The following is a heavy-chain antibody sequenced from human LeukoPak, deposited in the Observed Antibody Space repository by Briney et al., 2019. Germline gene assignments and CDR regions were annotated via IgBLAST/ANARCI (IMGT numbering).Heavy chain of an antibody. V-gene: IGHV4-30-4*01. CDR3: ASMVTNWFDP. J-gene: IGHJ5*02. CDR2: IYYSGST. CDR1: GGSISSGDYY. D-gene: IGHD2-21*02. Sequence: SETLSLTCTVSGGSISSGDYYWSWIRQPPRKGLEWIGYIYYSGSTYYNPSLKSRVTISVDTSKNQFSLKLSSVTAADTAVYYCASMVTNWFDPWGQGTLVTVSS.